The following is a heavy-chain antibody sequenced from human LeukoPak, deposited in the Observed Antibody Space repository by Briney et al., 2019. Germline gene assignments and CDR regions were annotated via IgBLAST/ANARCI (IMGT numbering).Heavy chain of an antibody. CDR3: AKDRYYGSGSLSYFDY. Sequence: QTGGSLRLSCAASGFTFNSYAWSWVAQAPGKGLEWVSLIIGSGGSTYYADTVKGRFTISRDNSKNTLYLQMNSLRAEDTAVYYCAKDRYYGSGSLSYFDYWGQGTLVTVSS. CDR2: IIGSGGST. J-gene: IGHJ4*02. V-gene: IGHV3-23*01. D-gene: IGHD3-10*01. CDR1: GFTFNSYA.